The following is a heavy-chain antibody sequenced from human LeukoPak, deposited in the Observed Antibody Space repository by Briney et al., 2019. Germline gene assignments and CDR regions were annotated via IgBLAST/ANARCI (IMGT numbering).Heavy chain of an antibody. J-gene: IGHJ4*02. CDR2: IGGGGDIT. Sequence: PGGSLRLSCTASGFTFRKYIMTWVRQAPGKGLEWVSSIGGGGDITFYADSVKGRFRISRDDSKNTLFLETNNLRADDTAVYYCANWGGTETIGTIWYGPLDYWGQGTQVIVSS. CDR1: GFTFRKYI. V-gene: IGHV3-23*01. CDR3: ANWGGTETIGTIWYGPLDY. D-gene: IGHD2-2*01.